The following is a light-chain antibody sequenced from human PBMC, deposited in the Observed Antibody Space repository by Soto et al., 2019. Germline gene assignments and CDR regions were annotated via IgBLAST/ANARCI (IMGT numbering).Light chain of an antibody. CDR1: QSVSGDY. V-gene: IGKV3-20*01. Sequence: EMVLTQSPDTLSLAPGERATLSCRASQSVSGDYLAWYQQKHGQAPRLLTYSASLKPAGIPDRFSGSGSATDFTLTISRLETEDFALFYCHQYGSSPITFGQGTRLEIK. J-gene: IGKJ5*01. CDR2: SAS. CDR3: HQYGSSPIT.